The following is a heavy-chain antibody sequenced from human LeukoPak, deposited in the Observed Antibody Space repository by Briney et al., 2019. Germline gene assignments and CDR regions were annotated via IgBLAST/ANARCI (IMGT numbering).Heavy chain of an antibody. Sequence: GGSLRLSCAASGFTFISYEMNWVRQAPGKGLEWVSYISSNGDAIDHADSVKGRITISRDNAKNSLYLQMSSLRAEDTAVYYCAREVGVATFPYNWFDPWGQGTLVTVSS. J-gene: IGHJ5*02. CDR1: GFTFISYE. D-gene: IGHD5-12*01. V-gene: IGHV3-48*03. CDR3: AREVGVATFPYNWFDP. CDR2: ISSNGDAI.